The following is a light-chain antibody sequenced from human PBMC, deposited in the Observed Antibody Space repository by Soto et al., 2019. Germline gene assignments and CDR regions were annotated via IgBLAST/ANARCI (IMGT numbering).Light chain of an antibody. CDR2: GAS. CDR1: QSVSSSY. Sequence: EIVMPQSPATLSVSPGERATLSCRASQSVSSSYLTWYQQKPGQAPRLLIYGASTRATGIPARFSGSGSGTEFTLTISSLQSEDFAVYYCQQYNNWPRTFGQGTKVDI. CDR3: QQYNNWPRT. V-gene: IGKV3-15*01. J-gene: IGKJ1*01.